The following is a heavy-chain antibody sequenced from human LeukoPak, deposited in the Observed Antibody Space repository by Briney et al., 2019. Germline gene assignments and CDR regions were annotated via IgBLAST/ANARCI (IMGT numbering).Heavy chain of an antibody. J-gene: IGHJ5*02. CDR3: ARDYYDSSGSSWFDP. CDR1: GFIFTSAW. CDR2: ISSGSSFM. D-gene: IGHD3-22*01. V-gene: IGHV3-21*01. Sequence: GGSLRLSCAASGFIFTSAWMNWVRQAPGKGLEWVSSISSGSSFMYYADSVKGRFTISRDNAKNSLYLQMNSLRAKDTALYYCARDYYDSSGSSWFDPWGQGTLVTVSS.